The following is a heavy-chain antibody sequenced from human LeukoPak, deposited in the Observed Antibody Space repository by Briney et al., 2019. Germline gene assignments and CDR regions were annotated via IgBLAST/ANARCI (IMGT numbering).Heavy chain of an antibody. CDR3: ARGGPTVTTFDYMGV. CDR1: GYTFTNYD. D-gene: IGHD4-17*01. V-gene: IGHV1-8*03. J-gene: IGHJ6*03. Sequence: ASVKVSRKASGYTFTNYDINWVRQATGQGLEWMGWMNPNSGNTGYAQKFQGRVTITRNTSISTAYMELSSLRSEDTAVYYCARGGPTVTTFDYMGVWGQGTTVTVSS. CDR2: MNPNSGNT.